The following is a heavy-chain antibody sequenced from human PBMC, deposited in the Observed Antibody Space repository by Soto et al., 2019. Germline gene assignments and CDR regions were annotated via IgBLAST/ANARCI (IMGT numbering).Heavy chain of an antibody. J-gene: IGHJ6*02. D-gene: IGHD1-26*01. V-gene: IGHV3-21*01. CDR3: AREYTTWPLAYGLDV. CDR2: ISSSSDI. CDR1: GFTFSIYS. Sequence: LRLSCVRSGFTFSIYSINWVRQAPGKGLEWVSSISSSSDIYYADSVKGRFTISRDNAKNSVSLQTNSLRAEDTAVYYCAREYTTWPLAYGLDVWGQGTTVTVSS.